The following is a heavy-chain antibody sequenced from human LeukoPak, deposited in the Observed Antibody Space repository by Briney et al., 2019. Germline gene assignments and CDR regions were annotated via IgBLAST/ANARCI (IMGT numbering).Heavy chain of an antibody. Sequence: LSLTCTVSGGSISSSSHYWGWIRQTPGKGLEWVSYISSSGSTRYYADSVKGRFTISRDNAENSLYLQMNSLRAEDTAVYYCTRGSLAYFWGKGPLVTVSS. CDR3: TRGSLAYF. CDR2: ISSSGSTR. CDR1: GGSISSSSHY. V-gene: IGHV3-11*04. J-gene: IGHJ4*02.